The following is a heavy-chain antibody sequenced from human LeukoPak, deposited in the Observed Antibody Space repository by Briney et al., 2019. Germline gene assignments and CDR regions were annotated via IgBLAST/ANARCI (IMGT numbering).Heavy chain of an antibody. V-gene: IGHV1-69*01. D-gene: IGHD3-3*01. J-gene: IGHJ5*02. CDR2: IIPIFGTA. CDR3: ARSRDTYSDFWSGHNSWFGT. Sequence: ASVKVSCKASGGTFSSYAISWVRQAPGQGLEWMGGIIPIFGTANYAQKFQGRVTITADESTSTAYMELSSLRSEDTAVYYCARSRDTYSDFWSGHNSWFGTWGQGTVVTVSS. CDR1: GGTFSSYA.